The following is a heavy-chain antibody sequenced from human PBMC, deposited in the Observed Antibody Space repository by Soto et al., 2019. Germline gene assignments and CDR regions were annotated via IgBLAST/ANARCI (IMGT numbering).Heavy chain of an antibody. CDR1: AGSISPHY. CDR3: ARTEDYGWFDP. D-gene: IGHD4-17*01. CDR2: IRYSGST. Sequence: QVRLQESGPALVKPSETLSLTCAVSAGSISPHYWSWIRQPPGKGLEWIGYIRYSGSTKYNPSLNSRGTISVDTSTNQFSLKLTSVTAADTAMYYCARTEDYGWFDPWGQGTLVTVSS. V-gene: IGHV4-59*11. J-gene: IGHJ5*02.